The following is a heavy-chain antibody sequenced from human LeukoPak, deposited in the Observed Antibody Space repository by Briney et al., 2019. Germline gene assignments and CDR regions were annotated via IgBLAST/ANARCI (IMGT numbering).Heavy chain of an antibody. V-gene: IGHV4-61*02. J-gene: IGHJ6*03. CDR3: ASTPPPHYDFWSGYYQHYYYMDV. Sequence: PSQTLSLTCTVSGGSISSGIYYWSWIRQPAGKGLEWIGRIYTSVGTNYNPSLKSRVTISVDTSKNQFSLKLSSVTAADTAVYYCASTPPPHYDFWSGYYQHYYYMDVWGKGTTVTVSS. D-gene: IGHD3-3*01. CDR2: IYTSVGT. CDR1: GGSISSGIYY.